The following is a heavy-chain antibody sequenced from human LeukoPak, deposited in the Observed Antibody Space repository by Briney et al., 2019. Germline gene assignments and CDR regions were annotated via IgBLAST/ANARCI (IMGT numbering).Heavy chain of an antibody. J-gene: IGHJ4*02. D-gene: IGHD4-17*01. V-gene: IGHV3-23*01. CDR1: GFTFSGYS. CDR2: ISVSGGST. Sequence: GGSLRLSCAASGFTFSGYSMSWVRQAPGKGLEWVSAISVSGGSTYYADSVKGRFTISRDNAKNSLYLQMNSLRDEDTAVYYCARDYYGDYYFDHWGQGTLVPVSS. CDR3: ARDYYGDYYFDH.